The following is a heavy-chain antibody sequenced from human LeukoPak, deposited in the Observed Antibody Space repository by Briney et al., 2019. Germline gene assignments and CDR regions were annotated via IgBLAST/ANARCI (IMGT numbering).Heavy chain of an antibody. Sequence: ASVKVSCKASGYTFINYGISWVRQAPGQGLEWMGWISAYNGKTNSAQKVLDRVTLTIDTSTRTAYMELRSLRSDDTAVYYCARFVGDYGIEATFDIWGQGTMVTVSS. CDR1: GYTFINYG. CDR2: ISAYNGKT. J-gene: IGHJ3*02. D-gene: IGHD4-17*01. CDR3: ARFVGDYGIEATFDI. V-gene: IGHV1-18*01.